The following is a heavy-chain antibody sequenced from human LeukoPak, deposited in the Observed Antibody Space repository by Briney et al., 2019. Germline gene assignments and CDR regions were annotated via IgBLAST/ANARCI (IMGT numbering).Heavy chain of an antibody. Sequence: PGGSLRLSCAASEFSVGSNYMTWVRQAPGKGLEWVSLIYSGGSTYYADSVKGRFTISRDNSKNTLYLQMNSLRAEDTAVYYCAREKGRGVISPYYDYWGQGTLVTVSS. D-gene: IGHD3-10*01. V-gene: IGHV3-66*01. CDR3: AREKGRGVISPYYDY. J-gene: IGHJ4*02. CDR1: EFSVGSNY. CDR2: IYSGGST.